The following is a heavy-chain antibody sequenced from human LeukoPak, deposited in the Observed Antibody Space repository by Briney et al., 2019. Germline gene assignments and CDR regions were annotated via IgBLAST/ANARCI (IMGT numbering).Heavy chain of an antibody. CDR1: GFTFSSYS. Sequence: PGGSLRLSCAASGFTFSSYSMNWVRQAPGKGLEWVSSISSSSSYIYHADSVKGRFTISRDNAKNSLYLQMNSLRAEDTAVYYCASQWGDNAFDIWGQGTMVTVSS. D-gene: IGHD1-26*01. J-gene: IGHJ3*02. CDR2: ISSSSSYI. CDR3: ASQWGDNAFDI. V-gene: IGHV3-21*01.